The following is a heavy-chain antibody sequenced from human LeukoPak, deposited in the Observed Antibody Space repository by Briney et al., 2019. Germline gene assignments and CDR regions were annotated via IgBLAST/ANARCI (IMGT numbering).Heavy chain of an antibody. CDR2: INPNSGDT. V-gene: IGHV1-2*06. Sequence: ASVKVSCKVSGYTLTELSMHWVRQAPGQGLEWMGQINPNSGDTNYAQKFQGRVTMTRDTSISTAYMELSRLRSDDTAVYYCARDYCGGDCFPDYWGQGTLVTVSS. J-gene: IGHJ4*02. CDR3: ARDYCGGDCFPDY. CDR1: GYTLTELS. D-gene: IGHD2-21*02.